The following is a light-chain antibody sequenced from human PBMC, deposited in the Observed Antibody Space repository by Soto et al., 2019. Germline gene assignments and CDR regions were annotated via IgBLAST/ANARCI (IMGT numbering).Light chain of an antibody. CDR2: AAS. CDR1: QSISSY. Sequence: DIPMTQSPSSLSASVGDRVTITCRASQSISSYLNWYQQKPGKAPKLLIYAASTLQTGVTSRFSGSGSGTDFTLTIISLQPEDFSTYYCQQSYSNPRTFGQGTKVEIK. CDR3: QQSYSNPRT. V-gene: IGKV1-39*01. J-gene: IGKJ1*01.